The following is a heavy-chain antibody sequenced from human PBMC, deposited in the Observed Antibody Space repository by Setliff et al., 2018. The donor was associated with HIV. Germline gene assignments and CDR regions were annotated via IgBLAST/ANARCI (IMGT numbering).Heavy chain of an antibody. J-gene: IGHJ4*02. V-gene: IGHV4-39*01. D-gene: IGHD3-3*01. CDR1: GDSFSGTSYY. CDR2: IHFSGST. Sequence: SETLSLXCTVSGDSFSGTSYYWGWIRQPPGKGLEWIGSIHFSGSTWYTQSLKSRVTIWVDTSKNQLSLKVNSVTAADTAVYYCVRPSLGIGGGSIFHNWGQGTLVTVSS. CDR3: VRPSLGIGGGSIFHN.